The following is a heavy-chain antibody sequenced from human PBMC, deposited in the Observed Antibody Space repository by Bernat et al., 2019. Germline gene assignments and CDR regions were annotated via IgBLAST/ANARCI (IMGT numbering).Heavy chain of an antibody. CDR2: INHSGST. J-gene: IGHJ6*03. D-gene: IGHD2-15*01. Sequence: QVQLQQWGAGLLKPSETLSLTCAVYGGSFSGYYWSWIRQPPGKGLEWIGEINHSGSTNYNPSFKSRVTISVDTSKNQFSLKLSSVTAADTAVYYCVRGGYCSGDNCYGNYYYMDVWGKGTTVTVSS. CDR3: VRGGYCSGDNCYGNYYYMDV. CDR1: GGSFSGYY. V-gene: IGHV4-34*01.